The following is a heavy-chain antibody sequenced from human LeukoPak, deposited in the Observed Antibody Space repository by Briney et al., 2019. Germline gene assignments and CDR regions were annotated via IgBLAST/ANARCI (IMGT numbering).Heavy chain of an antibody. Sequence: GRSLRLSCAASGFTFSSYAMHWVRQAPGKGLEWVAVISYDGSNKYYADSVKGRFTISRDNSKNTLYLQMNSLRAEDTAVDYCARDECSTSCYVYYWGQGTLVTVSS. V-gene: IGHV3-30*04. J-gene: IGHJ4*02. CDR1: GFTFSSYA. D-gene: IGHD2-2*01. CDR2: ISYDGSNK. CDR3: ARDECSTSCYVYY.